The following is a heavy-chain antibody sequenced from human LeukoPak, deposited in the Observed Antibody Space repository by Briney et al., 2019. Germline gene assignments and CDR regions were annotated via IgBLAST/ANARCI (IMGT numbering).Heavy chain of an antibody. CDR3: ARGLRGYSSGLNWFDP. Sequence: SETLSLTCAVYGGSFSGYYWSWIRQPPGKGLEWIGEINHSGSTNYNPSLKSRVTISVDTSKNQFSLKLSSVTAADTAVYYCARGLRGYSSGLNWFDPWGQGTLVTVSS. CDR1: GGSFSGYY. D-gene: IGHD6-19*01. V-gene: IGHV4-34*01. CDR2: INHSGST. J-gene: IGHJ5*02.